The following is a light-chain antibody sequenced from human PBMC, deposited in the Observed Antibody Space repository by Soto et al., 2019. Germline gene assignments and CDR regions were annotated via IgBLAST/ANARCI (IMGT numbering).Light chain of an antibody. J-gene: IGKJ2*01. CDR1: QGISSY. V-gene: IGKV1-9*01. Sequence: DIQLTQSPSFQSASVGDRVTITCLASQGISSYLAWYQQKPGKAPKLLIYAASTLQSGVPSRFSGSGSGTEFTLTISSLQPEDFATYYCQQLNSYRYTFGQGTKLEIK. CDR3: QQLNSYRYT. CDR2: AAS.